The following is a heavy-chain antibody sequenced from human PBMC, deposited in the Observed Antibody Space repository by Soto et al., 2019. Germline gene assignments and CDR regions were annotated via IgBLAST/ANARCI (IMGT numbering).Heavy chain of an antibody. J-gene: IGHJ6*02. CDR2: IYTSGNT. Sequence: PSETLSLTCTVSGGSISSYYWTWIRQPAGEGLEWIGRIYTSGNTNYNPSLKSRVTMSVDTAKNQVSLKLSSVTAADTAVYYCARDKDYCSSSTCHPSETYGMDVWGQGTTVTVSS. CDR1: GGSISSYY. D-gene: IGHD2-2*01. CDR3: ARDKDYCSSSTCHPSETYGMDV. V-gene: IGHV4-4*07.